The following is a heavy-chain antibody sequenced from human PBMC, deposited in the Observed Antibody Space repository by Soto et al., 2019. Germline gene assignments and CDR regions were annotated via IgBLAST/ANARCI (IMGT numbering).Heavy chain of an antibody. CDR1: GFTFSSYA. CDR3: ASPYSSSDY. D-gene: IGHD6-6*01. Sequence: QVQLVESGGGVVQPGRSPRLSCAASGFTFSSYAMHWVRQAPGKGLEWVAVISYDGSNKYYADSVKGRFTISRDNSKNTLYLQMNSLRAEDTAVYYCASPYSSSDYWGQGTLVTVSS. CDR2: ISYDGSNK. V-gene: IGHV3-30-3*01. J-gene: IGHJ4*02.